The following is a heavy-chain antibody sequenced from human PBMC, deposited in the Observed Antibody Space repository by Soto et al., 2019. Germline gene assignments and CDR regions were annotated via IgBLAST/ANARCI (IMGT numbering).Heavy chain of an antibody. CDR2: IYTSGST. J-gene: IGHJ5*02. V-gene: IGHV4-4*07. CDR3: ARAYQLLPSFAFWFDP. D-gene: IGHD2-2*01. CDR1: GGSISSYY. Sequence: PSETLSLTCTVSGGSISSYYWSWIRQPAGKGLEWIGRIYTSGSTNYNPSLKSRVTMSVDTSKNQFSLKLSSVTAADTAVYYCARAYQLLPSFAFWFDPWGQGTLVTV.